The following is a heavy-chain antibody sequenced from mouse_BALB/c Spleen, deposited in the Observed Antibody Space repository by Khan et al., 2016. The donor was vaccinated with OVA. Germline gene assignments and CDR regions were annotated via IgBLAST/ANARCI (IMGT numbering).Heavy chain of an antibody. V-gene: IGHV1-87*01. CDR1: GYTFTSYW. CDR3: ARDWDWAMDY. CDR2: IYPGDGDP. J-gene: IGHJ4*01. Sequence: QVQLKESGAELARPGASVKLSCKASGYTFTSYWMQWVKQRPGQGLEWIWAIYPGDGDPRYTQKFKGKATLTADKSSSTAYMQLSSLASEDSAVYYCARDWDWAMDYWGQGTSVTVSS. D-gene: IGHD4-1*01.